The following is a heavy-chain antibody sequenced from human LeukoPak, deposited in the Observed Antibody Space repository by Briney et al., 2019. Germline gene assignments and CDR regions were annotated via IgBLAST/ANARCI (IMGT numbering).Heavy chain of an antibody. D-gene: IGHD3-22*01. CDR1: GFTFSSYA. CDR3: AKARNYYDSSGPPASAFDY. J-gene: IGHJ4*02. CDR2: ISGSGGST. V-gene: IGHV3-23*01. Sequence: PGGSLRLSCAASGFTFSSYAMYWVRQAPGKGLEWVSAISGSGGSTYYADSVKGRFTISRDNSKNTLYLQMNSLRAEDTAVYYCAKARNYYDSSGPPASAFDYWGQGTLVTVSS.